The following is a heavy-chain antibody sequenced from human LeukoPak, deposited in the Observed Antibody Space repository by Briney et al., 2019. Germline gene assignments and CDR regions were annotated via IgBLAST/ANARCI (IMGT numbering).Heavy chain of an antibody. V-gene: IGHV1-2*06. D-gene: IGHD3-22*01. CDR3: ARTYYYDSSGYYSSGWFDP. Sequence: ASEKVSCKASGYTFTGYYMHWVRQAPGQGLEWMGRINPNSGGTNYAQKFQGRVTMTRDTSISTAYMELSRLRSDDTAVYYCARTYYYDSSGYYSSGWFDPWGQGTLVTVSS. CDR1: GYTFTGYY. J-gene: IGHJ5*02. CDR2: INPNSGGT.